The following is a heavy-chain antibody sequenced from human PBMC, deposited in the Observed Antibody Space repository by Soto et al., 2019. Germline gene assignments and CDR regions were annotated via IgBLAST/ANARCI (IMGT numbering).Heavy chain of an antibody. CDR3: ATVVAIGRYYVDA. CDR1: GPKVQEFY. J-gene: IGHJ5*02. D-gene: IGHD2-21*01. V-gene: IGHV1-24*01. CDR2: FDPKDGLP. Sequence: ASGQVSLTVAGPKVQEFYIYWMRKSPATGLEGMGGFDPKDGLPVYAQNFEGRVTMTEDASTDTAYLEVENLRSEDTAVYFCATVVAIGRYYVDAWGQGAPVTVSS.